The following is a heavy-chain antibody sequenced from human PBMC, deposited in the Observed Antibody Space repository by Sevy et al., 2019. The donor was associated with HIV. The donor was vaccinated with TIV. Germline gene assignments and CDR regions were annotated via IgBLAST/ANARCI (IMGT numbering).Heavy chain of an antibody. V-gene: IGHV4-31*03. D-gene: IGHD3-22*01. CDR3: ASERHSQYYYDSSGSFRYYYFDY. CDR1: GGSISSGGYY. J-gene: IGHJ4*02. CDR2: IYDSGST. Sequence: SETLSLTCTVSGGSISSGGYYRSWIRQHPGKGLEWIGYIYDSGSTYYNPSLKSRVTISVETSKNQFSLKRSSVTAADTAVYYCASERHSQYYYDSSGSFRYYYFDYWGQGTLVTVSS.